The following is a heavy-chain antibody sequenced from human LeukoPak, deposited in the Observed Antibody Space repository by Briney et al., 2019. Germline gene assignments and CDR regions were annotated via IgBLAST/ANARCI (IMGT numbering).Heavy chain of an antibody. D-gene: IGHD6-19*01. J-gene: IGHJ4*02. CDR1: GFTFSRYS. V-gene: IGHV3-48*01. CDR3: ARGYSSGEWDY. Sequence: PGGSLRLSCAASGFTFSRYSMNWVRQAPGKGLEWVSYISSSSSTIYYADSVKGRFTISRDNAKNSLYLQMNSLRAEDTAVYYCARGYSSGEWDYWGQGTLVTVPS. CDR2: ISSSSSTI.